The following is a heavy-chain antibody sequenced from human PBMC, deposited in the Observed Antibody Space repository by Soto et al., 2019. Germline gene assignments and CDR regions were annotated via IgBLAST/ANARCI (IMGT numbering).Heavy chain of an antibody. J-gene: IGHJ4*02. CDR3: ARESVDIVVVVAATLEPASLFDY. CDR2: TYYRSKWYN. CDR1: GDSVSSNSAA. V-gene: IGHV6-1*01. D-gene: IGHD2-15*01. Sequence: KQSQTLSLTCAISGDSVSSNSAAWNWIRQSPSRGLEWLGRTYYRSKWYNDYAVSVKSRITINPDTSKNQFSLQLNSVTPEDTAVYYCARESVDIVVVVAATLEPASLFDYWGQGTLVTVSS.